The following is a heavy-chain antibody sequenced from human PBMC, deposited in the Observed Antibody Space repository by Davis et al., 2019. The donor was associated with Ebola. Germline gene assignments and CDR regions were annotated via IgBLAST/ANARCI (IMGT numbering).Heavy chain of an antibody. V-gene: IGHV3-30*18. Sequence: GGSLRLSCAASGFTFSAMPWVRQAPGKGLEWVAGISYDGSNKYYGYSVKGRFPISRDNSKNTLDLQMNSLRGVDTAVYYCAKGGSGWPSDYTYGLGVWGKGTTVTVSS. J-gene: IGHJ6*04. CDR1: GFTFSA. D-gene: IGHD6-19*01. CDR3: AKGGSGWPSDYTYGLGV. CDR2: ISYDGSNK.